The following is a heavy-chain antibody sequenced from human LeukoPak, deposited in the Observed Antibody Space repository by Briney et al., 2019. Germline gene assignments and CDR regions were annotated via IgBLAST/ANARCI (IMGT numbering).Heavy chain of an antibody. CDR3: ARSLLWFGSHFDY. D-gene: IGHD3-10*01. Sequence: SETLSLTCAVYGGSFSGYYWSWLRQPPGKGLEWIGEINHSGNTNYNPSLKSRVTISVDTSKNQFSLKRSSVTAADTAVYYCARSLLWFGSHFDYWGQGTLVTVSS. V-gene: IGHV4-34*01. CDR2: INHSGNT. CDR1: GGSFSGYY. J-gene: IGHJ4*02.